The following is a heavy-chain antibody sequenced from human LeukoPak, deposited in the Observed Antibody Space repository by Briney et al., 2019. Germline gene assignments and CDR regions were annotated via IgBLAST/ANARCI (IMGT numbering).Heavy chain of an antibody. J-gene: IGHJ3*02. V-gene: IGHV3-53*01. D-gene: IGHD3-22*01. CDR3: ARDLGYYDSSGYFSEDAFDI. CDR1: GFTFSSNY. Sequence: PGGSLRLSCAASGFTFSSNYMSWVRQAPGKGLEWVSVIYSGGSTYYADSVKGRFTISRDNSKNTLYLQMNSLRAEDTAVYYCARDLGYYDSSGYFSEDAFDIWGQGTMVTVSS. CDR2: IYSGGST.